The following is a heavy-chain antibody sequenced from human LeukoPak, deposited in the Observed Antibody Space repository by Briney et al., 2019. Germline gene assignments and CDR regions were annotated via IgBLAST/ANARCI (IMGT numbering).Heavy chain of an antibody. Sequence: ASVKVSCKASGYTFTKNFLHWVRQAPGQGLEWMGWINPNDGGTLYAQKFQGRVTMTTDTSIATAYMEMSTLTSDDTAVYYCARDDYGDLQYFENWGQGTLVIVSS. D-gene: IGHD4-17*01. CDR1: GYTFTKNF. CDR2: INPNDGGT. CDR3: ARDDYGDLQYFEN. V-gene: IGHV1-2*02. J-gene: IGHJ4*02.